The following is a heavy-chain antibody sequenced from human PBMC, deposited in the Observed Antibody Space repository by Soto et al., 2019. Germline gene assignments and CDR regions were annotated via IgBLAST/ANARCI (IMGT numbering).Heavy chain of an antibody. D-gene: IGHD1-1*01. V-gene: IGHV4-59*08. Sequence: SETLSLTCTVSGGSISSYYWSWIRQPPGKGLEWIGYIYYSGSTNYNPSLKSRVTISVDTSKNQFSLKLSSVTAADTAVYYCARRMAGTTFDYWGQGTLVTVSS. CDR1: GGSISSYY. J-gene: IGHJ4*02. CDR2: IYYSGST. CDR3: ARRMAGTTFDY.